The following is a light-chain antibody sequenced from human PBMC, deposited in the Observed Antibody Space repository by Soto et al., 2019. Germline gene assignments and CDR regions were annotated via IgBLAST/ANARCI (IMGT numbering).Light chain of an antibody. V-gene: IGLV1-40*01. CDR3: QSYDSTLSARYV. CDR1: SSNIGAGYD. J-gene: IGLJ1*01. CDR2: GNT. Sequence: QPVLTQPPSVSGAPGQRVTIPCPGTSSNIGAGYDVHWYQHRPGTAPKLLIFGNTNRPSGVPDRFSGSKSGTSASLAITGLQAEDEGDYYCQSYDSTLSARYVFGTGTKLTVL.